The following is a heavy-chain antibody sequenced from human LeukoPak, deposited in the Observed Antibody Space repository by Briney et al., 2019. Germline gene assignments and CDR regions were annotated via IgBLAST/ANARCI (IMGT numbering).Heavy chain of an antibody. Sequence: GGSLRLSCGPSGFAFRTISMNWARQNPGKGLEWISFIGRRRSPRSYAGSVKGRFTISRDNAKNPLYLQMTGLGAEDTAVYYCARGPSTQFRTDYWGQGTLVPVSS. CDR1: GFAFRTIS. J-gene: IGHJ4*02. CDR3: ARGPSTQFRTDY. D-gene: IGHD5/OR15-5a*01. CDR2: IGRRRSPR. V-gene: IGHV3-48*01.